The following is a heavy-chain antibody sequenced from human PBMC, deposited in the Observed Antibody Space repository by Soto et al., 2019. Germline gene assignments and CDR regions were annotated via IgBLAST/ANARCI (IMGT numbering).Heavy chain of an antibody. D-gene: IGHD2-2*01. CDR2: ISLYRDGT. V-gene: IGHV1-18*04. CDR1: NDSLSSHF. J-gene: IGHJ5*02. Sequence: ASEKVSCKASNDSLSSHFITWVRQAPGQPLEWLGWISLYRDGTNYAQKFQGRVSMTTDTSTTTAYMELRSLRSDDTAVYYCARVVPGAEAWFGPWGQGTLVTVSS. CDR3: ARVVPGAEAWFGP.